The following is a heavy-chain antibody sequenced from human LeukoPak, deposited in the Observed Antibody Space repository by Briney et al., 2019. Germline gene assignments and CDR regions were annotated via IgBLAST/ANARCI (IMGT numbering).Heavy chain of an antibody. CDR3: TRLVVGASAFDI. J-gene: IGHJ3*02. CDR2: IRSKAYGGTT. CDR1: GFTFGDYA. V-gene: IGHV3-49*03. Sequence: GGSLRLSCTVSGFTFGDYAMSWFRQAPGKRLEWVGFIRSKAYGGTTEYAASVKGRFTISRDDSKSIAYLQMNSLKTEDTAVYYCTRLVVGASAFDIWGQGTMVTVSS. D-gene: IGHD1-26*01.